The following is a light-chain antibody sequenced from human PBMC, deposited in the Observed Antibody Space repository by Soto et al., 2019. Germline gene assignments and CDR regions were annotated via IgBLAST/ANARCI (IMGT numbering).Light chain of an antibody. J-gene: IGLJ2*01. V-gene: IGLV3-25*03. CDR3: QSADSSGTDVV. Sequence: SYELTQPPSVSVSPGQTARITCSVDALPKQYAYWYQQKPGQAPVLVIYKDSERPSGIPERFSGSSSGTTVTLTISGVQAEDEADYYCQSADSSGTDVVFGGGTKLTVL. CDR2: KDS. CDR1: ALPKQY.